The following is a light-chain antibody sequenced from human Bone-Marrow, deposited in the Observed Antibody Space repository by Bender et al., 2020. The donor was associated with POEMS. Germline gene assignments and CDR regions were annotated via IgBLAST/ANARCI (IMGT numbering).Light chain of an antibody. V-gene: IGLV1-44*01. CDR3: ATWDDSLNGWV. CDR2: NNS. J-gene: IGLJ3*02. Sequence: QSVLTQPPSASGTPGQRVTISCSGSSSKFGSYPVNWYQQLPGEAPKLVIFNNSQRPSGVPDRFSGSNSGTSASLAISGLLSDDEADFYWATWDDSLNGWVFGGGTKLTVL. CDR1: SSKFGSYP.